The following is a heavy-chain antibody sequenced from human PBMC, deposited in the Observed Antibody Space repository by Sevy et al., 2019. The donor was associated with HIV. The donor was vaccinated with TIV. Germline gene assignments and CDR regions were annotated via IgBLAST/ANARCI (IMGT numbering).Heavy chain of an antibody. CDR3: AFGGGMHV. D-gene: IGHD2-15*01. Sequence: GGSLRLSCAASGFIFSSNELNWVRQAPGKGLEWVSYISSSGSTIYYAVSVEGRFTISRDNAKNSLYLQMNSLRVEDTAVYYCAFGGGMHVWGQGTTVTVSS. CDR1: GFIFSSNE. J-gene: IGHJ6*02. V-gene: IGHV3-48*03. CDR2: ISSSGSTI.